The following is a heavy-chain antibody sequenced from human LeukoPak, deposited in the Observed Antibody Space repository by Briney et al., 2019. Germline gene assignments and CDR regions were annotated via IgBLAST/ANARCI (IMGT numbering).Heavy chain of an antibody. CDR3: ARSDGYGLVGI. D-gene: IGHD5-18*01. CDR2: IYYSGST. Sequence: SETLSLTCTVSGVSISSSSYYWGWIRQPPGKGLEWIGSIYYSGSTYYNPSLKSRVIIMIDTPKNHFSLTLSSVTAADTAVYYCARSDGYGLVGIWGQGTMVTVSS. CDR1: GVSISSSSYY. J-gene: IGHJ3*02. V-gene: IGHV4-39*07.